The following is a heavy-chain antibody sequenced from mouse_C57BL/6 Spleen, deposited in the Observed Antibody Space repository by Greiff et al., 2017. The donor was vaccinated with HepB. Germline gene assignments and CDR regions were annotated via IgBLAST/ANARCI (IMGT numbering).Heavy chain of an antibody. CDR2: ISDGGSYT. CDR3: AREGGTIAWFDY. J-gene: IGHJ2*01. CDR1: GFTFSSYA. V-gene: IGHV5-4*01. D-gene: IGHD1-1*02. Sequence: EVQGVESGGGLVKPGGSLKLSCAASGFTFSSYAMSWVRQTPEKRLVWVATISDGGSYTYYPDNVKGRFTISRDNAKNNLYLQMSHLKSEDTAMYDCAREGGTIAWFDYWGQGTTLTVSS.